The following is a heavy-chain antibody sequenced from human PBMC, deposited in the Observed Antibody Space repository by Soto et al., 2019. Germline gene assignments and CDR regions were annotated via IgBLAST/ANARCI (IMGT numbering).Heavy chain of an antibody. V-gene: IGHV3-30-3*01. Sequence: GWCLRLSCAASGVTFCTYAVHGVRKAPGKGLAWVALISYDGSNNYYADSVKGRFTISRDNSKNTLYLQMNSLRAEDTAVYYCARDRGYSGYDSIDYWGQGTLVTVSS. J-gene: IGHJ4*02. CDR2: ISYDGSNN. CDR1: GVTFCTYA. CDR3: ARDRGYSGYDSIDY. D-gene: IGHD5-12*01.